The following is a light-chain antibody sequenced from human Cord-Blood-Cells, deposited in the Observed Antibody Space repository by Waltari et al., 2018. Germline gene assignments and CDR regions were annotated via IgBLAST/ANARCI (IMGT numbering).Light chain of an antibody. V-gene: IGLV2-14*01. CDR3: SSYTSSSTLV. CDR2: DVS. Sequence: QSALTQPASVSGSPGQSITISCTGTSSDVGGYNYVSWYQRHPGKAPKRMIYDVSNRPSGVSNRFSGSKAGNTASLTISGLQAEDEADYYCSSYTSSSTLVFGGGTKLTVL. J-gene: IGLJ2*01. CDR1: SSDVGGYNY.